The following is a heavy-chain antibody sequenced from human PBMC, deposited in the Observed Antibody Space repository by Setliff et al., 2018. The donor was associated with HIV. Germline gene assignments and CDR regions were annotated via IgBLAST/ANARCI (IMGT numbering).Heavy chain of an antibody. CDR1: GGSMGSHF. Sequence: SETLSLTCVISGGSMGSHFWSWIRQPPGKGLEWIGTVSYSGSTNYNPSLKSRVTISVDTSENQFSLKLNSVTAADTAVYYCARVRLRVPPSIFDYWGQGALVTVSS. V-gene: IGHV4-59*11. CDR2: VSYSGST. J-gene: IGHJ4*02. CDR3: ARVRLRVPPSIFDY. D-gene: IGHD2-2*01.